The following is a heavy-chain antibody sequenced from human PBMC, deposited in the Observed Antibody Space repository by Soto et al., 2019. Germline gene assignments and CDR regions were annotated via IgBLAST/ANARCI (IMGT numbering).Heavy chain of an antibody. CDR2: INHSGST. CDR1: GGTFSGYY. J-gene: IGHJ5*02. V-gene: IGHV4-34*01. D-gene: IGHD3-10*01. CDR3: ARVYYYGSGSDYNWFDP. Sequence: SETLSLTCAVYGGTFSGYYWSWIRQAPGKGLEWIGEINHSGSTTYNPYIKSRVTISLDTSKNQFSRKLSIVTAADTAVYYGARVYYYGSGSDYNWFDPWGQGTLVTVSS.